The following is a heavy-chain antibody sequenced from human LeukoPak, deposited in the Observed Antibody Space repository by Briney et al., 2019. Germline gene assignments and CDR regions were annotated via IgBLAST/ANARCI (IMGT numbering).Heavy chain of an antibody. CDR1: GGSVSSGNYY. D-gene: IGHD2-15*01. Sequence: PSETLSLTCTVSGGSVSSGNYYWSWIRQPPGKGLEWIGYIYYSGSTNYNPSLKSRVTISVDTSKNQFSLKLSSVTAADTAVYYCARDRVANYYYYGMDVWGQGATVTVSS. J-gene: IGHJ6*02. V-gene: IGHV4-61*01. CDR3: ARDRVANYYYYGMDV. CDR2: IYYSGST.